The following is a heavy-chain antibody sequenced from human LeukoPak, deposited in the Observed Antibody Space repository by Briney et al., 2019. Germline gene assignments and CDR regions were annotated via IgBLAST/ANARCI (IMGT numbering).Heavy chain of an antibody. CDR3: ATRDGRNYYGMDV. CDR1: GVSSSYYY. Sequence: SETLSLTCTVSGVSSSYYYWSWVRQPPGKGLEWIGYIHYTGTTNSNPSLESRVTISVDTSKNQFFLKLSSVTAADTAVYYCATRDGRNYYGMDVWGQGTTVTVPS. J-gene: IGHJ6*02. CDR2: IHYTGTT. V-gene: IGHV4-59*01.